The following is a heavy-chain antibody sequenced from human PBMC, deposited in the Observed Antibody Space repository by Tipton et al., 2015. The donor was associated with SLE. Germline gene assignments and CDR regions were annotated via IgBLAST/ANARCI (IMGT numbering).Heavy chain of an antibody. CDR1: GGSISSGGYS. CDR2: IYHSGST. D-gene: IGHD6-13*01. V-gene: IGHV4-30-2*01. J-gene: IGHJ5*02. CDR3: ALAAGRGNWFDP. Sequence: TLSLTCAVSGGSISSGGYSWSWIRQPPGKGLEWIGYIYHSGSTYYNPSLKSRVTISVDRSKNQFSLKLSSVTAAGTAVYYCALAAGRGNWFDPWGQGTLVTVSS.